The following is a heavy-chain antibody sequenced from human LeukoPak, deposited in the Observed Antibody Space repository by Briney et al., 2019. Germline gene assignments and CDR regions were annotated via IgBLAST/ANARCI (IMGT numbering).Heavy chain of an antibody. D-gene: IGHD4-23*01. CDR1: GGSISSGGYY. J-gene: IGHJ6*02. CDR3: ARAGNSAYYYYGMDV. Sequence: SETLSLTCTVSGGSISSGGYYWSWIRQHPGKGLEWIGYIYYSGSTYYNPSLQSRVTISVDTSKNQFSLKLSSVTAADTAVYYCARAGNSAYYYYGMDVWGQGTTVTVSS. CDR2: IYYSGST. V-gene: IGHV4-31*03.